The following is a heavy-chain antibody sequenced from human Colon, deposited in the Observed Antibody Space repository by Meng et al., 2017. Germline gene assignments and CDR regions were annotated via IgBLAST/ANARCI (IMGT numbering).Heavy chain of an antibody. CDR2: IYYSGST. V-gene: IGHV4-61*01. J-gene: IGHJ4*02. CDR1: GGSVSSGSYY. CDR3: AREDIVVVPAAFDY. Sequence: SETLSLTCTVSGGSVSSGSYYWSWIRQPPGKGLEWIGYIYYSGSTNYNPSLKSLVTISVDTSKNQFSLKLSSVTAADTAVYYCAREDIVVVPAAFDYWGQGTLVTVSS. D-gene: IGHD2-2*01.